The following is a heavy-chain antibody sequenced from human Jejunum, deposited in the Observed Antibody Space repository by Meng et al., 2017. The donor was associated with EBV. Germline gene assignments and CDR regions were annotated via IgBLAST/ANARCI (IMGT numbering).Heavy chain of an antibody. CDR2: IDHSGTT. Sequence: QVQLQESGPGLVKPSGTLSVTCTVSGGSISSSNWWSWVRQPPGKGLEWIGEIDHSGTTNYNPSLKSRVTISVDNSKNQFSLKLTSVTAADTAVYYCGSNGVIGPRDGVDPWGQGTLVTVSS. V-gene: IGHV4-4*02. D-gene: IGHD2-21*01. CDR3: GSNGVIGPRDGVDP. J-gene: IGHJ5*02. CDR1: GGSISSSNW.